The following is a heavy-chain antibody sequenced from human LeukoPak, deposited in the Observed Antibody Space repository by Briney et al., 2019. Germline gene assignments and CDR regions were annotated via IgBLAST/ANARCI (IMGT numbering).Heavy chain of an antibody. V-gene: IGHV4-34*01. CDR1: GGSFSGYY. J-gene: IGHJ6*02. CDR2: INHSGST. CDR3: ARIGFGVAAASTGVLYYYYGMDV. Sequence: SETLSLTCAVYGGSFSGYYWSWIRQPPGKGLEWIGEINHSGSTNYNPSLKSRVTISVDTSKNQFSLKLSSVTAADTAVYYCARIGFGVAAASTGVLYYYYGMDVWGQGTTVTVSS. D-gene: IGHD6-13*01.